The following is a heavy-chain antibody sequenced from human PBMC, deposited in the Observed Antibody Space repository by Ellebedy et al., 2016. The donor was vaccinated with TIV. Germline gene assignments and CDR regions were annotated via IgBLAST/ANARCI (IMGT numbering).Heavy chain of an antibody. V-gene: IGHV4-34*01. J-gene: IGHJ5*02. CDR2: INHSGST. CDR1: GGSFSGYY. D-gene: IGHD3-3*01. Sequence: SETLSLTXAVYGGSFSGYYWSWIRQPPGKGLEWIGEINHSGSTNYNPSLKSRVTISVDTSKNQFSLKLSSVTAADTAVYYCARGISKYYDFWSGYPANNWFDPWGQGTLVTVSS. CDR3: ARGISKYYDFWSGYPANNWFDP.